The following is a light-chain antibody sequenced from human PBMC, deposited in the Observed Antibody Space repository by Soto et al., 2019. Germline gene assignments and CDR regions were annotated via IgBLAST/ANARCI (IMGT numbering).Light chain of an antibody. J-gene: IGKJ2*01. CDR2: ATS. CDR3: QQSYSTPIT. V-gene: IGKV1-39*01. Sequence: DIPMTQSPSSLSASVGDRVTITCRASQSISSYLNWYQQKPGKAPKLLIYATSSLESGVPSRFSGGGSGTDFTLTISSLQPEDFATFYCQQSYSTPITFGQGTKLEIK. CDR1: QSISSY.